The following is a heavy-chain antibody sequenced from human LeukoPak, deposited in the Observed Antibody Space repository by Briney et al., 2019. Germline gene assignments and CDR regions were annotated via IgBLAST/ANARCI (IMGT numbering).Heavy chain of an antibody. J-gene: IGHJ4*02. Sequence: PETLSLTCTVSGGSISTSYYWGWIRQPPGKGLEWIGSIYYSGTTYYTPSLKSRVTISVDTSKNQFSLKLSSVTAADTAVYYCARSSNGVSRFDYWGQGTLVTVSS. CDR1: GGSISTSYY. CDR2: IYYSGTT. D-gene: IGHD2-8*01. V-gene: IGHV4-39*01. CDR3: ARSSNGVSRFDY.